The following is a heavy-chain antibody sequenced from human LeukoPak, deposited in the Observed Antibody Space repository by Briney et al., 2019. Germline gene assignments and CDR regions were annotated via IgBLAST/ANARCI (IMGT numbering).Heavy chain of an antibody. V-gene: IGHV3-30*03. CDR3: ASLWFGELSDFDY. D-gene: IGHD3-10*01. CDR2: ISYDGSNK. CDR1: GFTFSTYS. J-gene: IGHJ4*02. Sequence: GGSLRLSCAASGFTFSTYSMNWVRQAPGKGLEWVAVISYDGSNKYYADSVKGRFTISRDNSKNTLYLQMNSLRAEDTAVYYCASLWFGELSDFDYWGQGTLVTVSS.